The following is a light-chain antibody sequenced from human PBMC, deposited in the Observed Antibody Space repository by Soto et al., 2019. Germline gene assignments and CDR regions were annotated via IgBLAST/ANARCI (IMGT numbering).Light chain of an antibody. CDR1: SGHSSYA. CDR3: QTWGTGIQAV. CDR2: LNSDGSH. J-gene: IGLJ7*01. V-gene: IGLV4-69*01. Sequence: QSVLTQSPSASASLGASVKLTCTLSSGHSSYAIAWHQQQPEKGPRYLMKLNSDGSHSKGDGIPARFSGSSSGAERYLTISSLQSEDEADYYCQTWGTGIQAVFGGGTQLTVL.